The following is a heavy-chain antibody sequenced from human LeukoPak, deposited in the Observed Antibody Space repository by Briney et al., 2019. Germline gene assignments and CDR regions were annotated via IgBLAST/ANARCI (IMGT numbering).Heavy chain of an antibody. CDR2: INPNSGGT. D-gene: IGHD3-10*01. CDR1: GYTFTGYY. V-gene: IGHV1-2*02. CDR3: ARGSDYYGSGSPLYYFDY. Sequence: ASVKVSCKASGYTFTGYYMHWVRQAPGQGLEWMGWINPNSGGTNYAQKFQGRVTMTRDTSISTAYMELSRLRSDDTAVYYCARGSDYYGSGSPLYYFDYWGQGTLVTVSS. J-gene: IGHJ4*02.